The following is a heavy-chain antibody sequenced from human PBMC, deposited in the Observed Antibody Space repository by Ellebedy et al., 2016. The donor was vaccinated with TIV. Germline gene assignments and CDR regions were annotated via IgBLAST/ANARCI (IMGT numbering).Heavy chain of an antibody. V-gene: IGHV3-7*01. Sequence: GGSLRLSCAASGFTFRSYWMSWVRQAPGKGLEWVANIKQDGSEKNYVDSVKGRFTISRDNAKNSLYLQMNSLRAEDTAVYYCARDFYDFWSGYYYSYFDYWGQGTLVTVSS. CDR3: ARDFYDFWSGYYYSYFDY. D-gene: IGHD3-3*01. CDR2: IKQDGSEK. CDR1: GFTFRSYW. J-gene: IGHJ4*02.